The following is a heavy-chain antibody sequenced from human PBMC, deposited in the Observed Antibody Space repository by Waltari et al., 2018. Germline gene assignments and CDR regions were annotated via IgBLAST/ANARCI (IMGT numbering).Heavy chain of an antibody. Sequence: QVQLQESGPGLVKPSETLSLTCTVSGGSLSSHYWSWIRQPPGKGLEWIGYIYYSGSTNYNPSLKSRVTISVDTSKNQFSLKLSSVTAADTAVYYCAREYAVAGTNYFDYWGQGTLVTVSS. V-gene: IGHV4-59*11. CDR1: GGSLSSHY. CDR2: IYYSGST. D-gene: IGHD6-19*01. J-gene: IGHJ4*02. CDR3: AREYAVAGTNYFDY.